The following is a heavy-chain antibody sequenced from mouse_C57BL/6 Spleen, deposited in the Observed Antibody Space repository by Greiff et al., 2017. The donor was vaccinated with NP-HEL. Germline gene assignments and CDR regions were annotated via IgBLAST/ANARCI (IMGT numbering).Heavy chain of an antibody. CDR3: APGSSYDAMDY. J-gene: IGHJ4*01. CDR1: GYTFTSYW. Sequence: QVQLQQPGAELVKPGASVKLSCKASGYTFTSYWMHWVKQRPGQGLEWIGMIHPNSGSTNYNEKFKSKATLTVDKSSSTAYMQLSSLTSEDSAVYYCAPGSSYDAMDYWGQGTSVTVSS. D-gene: IGHD1-1*01. CDR2: IHPNSGST. V-gene: IGHV1-64*01.